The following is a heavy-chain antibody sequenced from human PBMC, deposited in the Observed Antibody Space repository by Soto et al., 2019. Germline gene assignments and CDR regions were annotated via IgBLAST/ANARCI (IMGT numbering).Heavy chain of an antibody. CDR2: IDPSDSYT. J-gene: IGHJ6*02. CDR3: ARSRGIAAEFRGYYYYGMDV. V-gene: IGHV5-10-1*01. D-gene: IGHD6-13*01. CDR1: GYSFTSYW. Sequence: PGESLKISCKGSGYSFTSYWISWVRQMPGKGLEWMGRIDPSDSYTNYSPSFQGHVTISADKSISTAYLQWSSLRASDTAMYYCARSRGIAAEFRGYYYYGMDVWGQGTTVTVSS.